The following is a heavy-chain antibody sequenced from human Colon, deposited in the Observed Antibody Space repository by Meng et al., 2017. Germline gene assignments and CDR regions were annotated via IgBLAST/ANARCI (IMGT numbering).Heavy chain of an antibody. J-gene: IGHJ4*02. D-gene: IGHD3-22*01. Sequence: QVQLREGGPGLVRPSETLSLTCTVSGGSVSSGSYYWSWIRQPPGKGLEWIGYIYYSGSTNYNPSLKSRVTISVDTSKNQFSLKLSSVTAADTAVYYCARGASDYDFDYWGQGTLVTVSS. CDR1: GGSVSSGSYY. CDR2: IYYSGST. V-gene: IGHV4-61*01. CDR3: ARGASDYDFDY.